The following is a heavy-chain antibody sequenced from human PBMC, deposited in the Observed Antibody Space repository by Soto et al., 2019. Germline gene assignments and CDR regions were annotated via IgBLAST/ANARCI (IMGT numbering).Heavy chain of an antibody. CDR1: GYTFTSYY. CDR2: INPSGGST. Sequence: ASVKVSCKASGYTFTSYYMHWVRQAPEQGLEWMGIINPSGGSTSYAQKFQGRVTMTRDTSTSTVYMELSSLRSEDTAVYYCARGGYSYGPLGANNWFDPWGQGTLVTVSS. V-gene: IGHV1-46*03. D-gene: IGHD5-18*01. CDR3: ARGGYSYGPLGANNWFDP. J-gene: IGHJ5*02.